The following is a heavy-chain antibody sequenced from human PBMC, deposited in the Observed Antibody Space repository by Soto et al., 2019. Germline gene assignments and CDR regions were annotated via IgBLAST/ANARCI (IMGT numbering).Heavy chain of an antibody. CDR3: ARLGYSGYDYVAYFDY. Sequence: EVQLMESGGGLVQPGGSLRLSCAASGFTFSSYSMNWVRQAPGKGLEWVSYISSSSSTIYYADSVKGRFTISRDNAKNSLYLQMNSLRDEDTAVYYCARLGYSGYDYVAYFDYWGQGTLVTVSS. CDR2: ISSSSSTI. V-gene: IGHV3-48*02. D-gene: IGHD5-12*01. J-gene: IGHJ4*02. CDR1: GFTFSSYS.